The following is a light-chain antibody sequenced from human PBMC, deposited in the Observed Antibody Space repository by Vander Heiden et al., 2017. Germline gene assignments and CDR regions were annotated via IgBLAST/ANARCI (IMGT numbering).Light chain of an antibody. CDR3: QQRNSWPRT. J-gene: IGKJ2*01. CDR2: DAS. V-gene: IGKV3-11*01. CDR1: QSISAD. Sequence: EIVLTQSPATLSLSPGERATLSCRASQSISADLAWYQQKPGQAPRLLIYDASNRATGIPARFSGSGPGTDFTLTISNLEPEDFAVYYCQQRNSWPRTFGQGTKVEI.